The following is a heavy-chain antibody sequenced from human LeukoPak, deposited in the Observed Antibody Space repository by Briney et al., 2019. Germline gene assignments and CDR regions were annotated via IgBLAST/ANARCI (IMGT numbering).Heavy chain of an antibody. CDR1: GFTVSSNY. D-gene: IGHD3-10*01. Sequence: GGSLRLSCAASGFTVSSNYMSWVRQAPGKGLGWVSVIYSGGSTYYADSVKGRFTISRDNSKNTLYLQMNSLRAEDTALYFCAKDLDNVVRGVFVSWGQGTLVTVSS. CDR3: AKDLDNVVRGVFVS. V-gene: IGHV3-53*01. CDR2: IYSGGST. J-gene: IGHJ4*02.